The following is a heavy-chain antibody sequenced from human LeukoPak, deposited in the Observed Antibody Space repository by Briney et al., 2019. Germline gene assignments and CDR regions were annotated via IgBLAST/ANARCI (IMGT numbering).Heavy chain of an antibody. CDR2: IHNSGRT. Sequence: SETLSLTCSVSGGSVSSYYWSWIRQSPGKGLEWIGYIHNSGRTNYNPSLKSRVTGFVDTSKNQVSLRLSSVTAADTAVYYCARHGTITSESYFDYWGQGALVTVSS. D-gene: IGHD1-14*01. J-gene: IGHJ4*02. CDR3: ARHGTITSESYFDY. CDR1: GGSVSSYY. V-gene: IGHV4-59*08.